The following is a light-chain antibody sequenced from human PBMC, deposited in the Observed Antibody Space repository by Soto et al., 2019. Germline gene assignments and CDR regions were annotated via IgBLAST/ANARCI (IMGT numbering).Light chain of an antibody. Sequence: QSALTQPASVSGSPGQSITISCTGSSSDVGGYNYVSWYQNHPGTAPKLMIYEVSNRPSGVSNRFSGSKSGNTASLTISGLQAEDEADYYFSSYTSSSALVFGGGTKLTVL. V-gene: IGLV2-14*01. CDR2: EVS. CDR3: SSYTSSSALV. CDR1: SSDVGGYNY. J-gene: IGLJ2*01.